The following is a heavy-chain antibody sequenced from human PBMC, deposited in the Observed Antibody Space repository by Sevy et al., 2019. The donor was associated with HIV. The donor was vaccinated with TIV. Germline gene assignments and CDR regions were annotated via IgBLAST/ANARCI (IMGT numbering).Heavy chain of an antibody. CDR2: ISGSGGST. CDR1: GFTFSSYA. J-gene: IGHJ4*02. D-gene: IGHD3-10*01. Sequence: GGSLRLSCAASGFTFSSYAMSWVRQAPGKGLEWVSAISGSGGSTYYADSVKGRFTISRDNSKNTLCLQMNSLRAEDTAVYYCAKGPLWFGESSFDYWGQGTLVTVSS. CDR3: AKGPLWFGESSFDY. V-gene: IGHV3-23*01.